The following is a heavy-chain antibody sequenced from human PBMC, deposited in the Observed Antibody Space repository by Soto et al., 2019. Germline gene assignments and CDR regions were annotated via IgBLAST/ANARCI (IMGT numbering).Heavy chain of an antibody. CDR1: GFTLSSYA. V-gene: IGHV3-23*01. D-gene: IGHD1-26*01. CDR3: AKITEGATTWSYYFDY. Sequence: GGSLRLSCAASGFTLSSYAMSWVRQAPWKGLEWVSAISGSGGSTYYADSVKGRFTISRDNSKNTLYLQMNSLRAEDTAVYYCAKITEGATTWSYYFDYWGQGTLVTVS. J-gene: IGHJ4*02. CDR2: ISGSGGST.